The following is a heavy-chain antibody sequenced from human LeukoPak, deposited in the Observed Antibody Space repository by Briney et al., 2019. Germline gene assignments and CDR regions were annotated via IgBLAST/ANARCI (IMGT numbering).Heavy chain of an antibody. CDR3: ARGPPRGKYYYMDV. Sequence: GGSLRLSCAASGFTFSSFDMHWVRQPTGQGLEWVSTIGTASDTHYPGSVEGRFTLSRDNAKNSLYLQMNSLTAGDTAVYYCARGPPRGKYYYMDVWGKGPRSPSP. J-gene: IGHJ6*03. D-gene: IGHD1-1*01. CDR1: GFTFSSFD. CDR2: IGTASDT. V-gene: IGHV3-13*01.